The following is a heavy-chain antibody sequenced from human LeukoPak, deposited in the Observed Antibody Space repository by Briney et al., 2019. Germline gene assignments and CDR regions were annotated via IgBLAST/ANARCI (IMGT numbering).Heavy chain of an antibody. J-gene: IGHJ4*02. CDR1: GFTFSTFW. V-gene: IGHV3-7*01. D-gene: IGHD1-1*01. Sequence: PGGSLRLSCAASGFTFSTFWMTWVRQAPGKGLEWVANINQDGSEKDYVDSVKGRFTISRDNAKNSLYLQVNSLRDDDTAVYYCGRVQTTQTGGTPDYWGQGTLVTVSS. CDR3: GRVQTTQTGGTPDY. CDR2: INQDGSEK.